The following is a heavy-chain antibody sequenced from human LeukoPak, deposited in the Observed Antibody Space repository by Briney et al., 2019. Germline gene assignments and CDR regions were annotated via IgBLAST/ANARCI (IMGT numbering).Heavy chain of an antibody. CDR2: IYNSGST. CDR3: ARSAFLVTAPGLYYFDY. Sequence: SETLSLTCTVSGGSISSYYWSWIRQPAGKGLEWIGHIYNSGSTNYNPSLKGRVTMSVATSKNQFSLHLSSVTASDTAVYYCARSAFLVTAPGLYYFDYWGQGTLVAVSS. CDR1: GGSISSYY. J-gene: IGHJ4*02. V-gene: IGHV4-4*07. D-gene: IGHD6-13*01.